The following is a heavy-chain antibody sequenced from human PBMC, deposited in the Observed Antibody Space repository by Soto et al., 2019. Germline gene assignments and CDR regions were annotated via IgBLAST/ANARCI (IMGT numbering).Heavy chain of an antibody. J-gene: IGHJ6*02. D-gene: IGHD6-13*01. V-gene: IGHV3-15*07. CDR1: GFTFSNAW. CDR2: IKSKTDGGTT. Sequence: GALRLSCAASGFTFSNAWMNWVRQAPGKGLEWVGRIKSKTDGGTTDYAAPVKGRFTISRDDSKNTLYLQMNSLKTEDTAVYYCSYPPTPDIAAAGTDYYYGMDVWGQGTTVTVSS. CDR3: SYPPTPDIAAAGTDYYYGMDV.